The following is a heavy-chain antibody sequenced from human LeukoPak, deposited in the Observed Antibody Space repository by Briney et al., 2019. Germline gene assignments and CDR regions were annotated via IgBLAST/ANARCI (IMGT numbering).Heavy chain of an antibody. CDR2: IYYSGST. Sequence: PSETLSLTRTVSGGSISSSSYYWGWIRQPPGKGLEWIGSIYYSGSTYYNPSLKSRVTISVDTSKNQFSLKLSSVTAADTAVYYCARHFLKGGSYYVDWGQGTLVTVSS. D-gene: IGHD1-26*01. CDR1: GGSISSSSYY. CDR3: ARHFLKGGSYYVD. J-gene: IGHJ4*02. V-gene: IGHV4-39*01.